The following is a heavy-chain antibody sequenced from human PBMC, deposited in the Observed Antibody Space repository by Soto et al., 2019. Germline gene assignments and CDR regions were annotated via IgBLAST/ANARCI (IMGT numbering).Heavy chain of an antibody. D-gene: IGHD2-21*02. Sequence: QVQLVESGGGVVQPGRSLRLSCAASGFTFSNYGMQWVRQAPGKGLEWVAVVSRDGFTKFYAGSVKGRFTISRDNYKTTVELQGHSLIPEATAGYYCVKELHSDGYVAAFDVLCEGALVTGS. J-gene: IGHJ3*01. CDR1: GFTFSNYG. CDR2: VSRDGFTK. V-gene: IGHV3-30*18. CDR3: VKELHSDGYVAAFDV.